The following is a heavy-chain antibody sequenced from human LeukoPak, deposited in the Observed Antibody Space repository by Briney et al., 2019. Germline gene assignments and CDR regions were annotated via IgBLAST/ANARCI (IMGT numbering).Heavy chain of an antibody. CDR2: ILHSGYT. CDR1: GGSLGRSNTY. D-gene: IGHD2-21*01. Sequence: SDTLSLTCTVSGGSLGRSNTYWGWIRQTPGKGLEWFGTILHSGYTYNNPSLKSRVTMSVDSSKNQFSLSLSSVTAADTAVYFCARHRGGGGYHYMDVWGKGTTVIVSS. J-gene: IGHJ6*03. CDR3: ARHRGGGGYHYMDV. V-gene: IGHV4-39*01.